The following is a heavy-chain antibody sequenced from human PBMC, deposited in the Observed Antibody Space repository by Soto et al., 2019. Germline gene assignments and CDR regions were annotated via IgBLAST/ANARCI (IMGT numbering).Heavy chain of an antibody. V-gene: IGHV4-30-2*01. CDR3: ARGSRNYYYGMDV. Sequence: PSETLSLTCAASGGSISSGGYSWSWIRQPPGKGLEWIGYIYHSGSTYYNPSLKSRVTISVDRSKNQFSLKLSSVTAADTAVYYCARGSRNYYYGMDVWGQGTTVTVSS. CDR2: IYHSGST. J-gene: IGHJ6*02. CDR1: GGSISSGGYS.